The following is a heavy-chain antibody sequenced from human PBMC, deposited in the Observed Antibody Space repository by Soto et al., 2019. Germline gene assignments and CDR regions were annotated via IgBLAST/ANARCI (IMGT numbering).Heavy chain of an antibody. J-gene: IGHJ6*02. Sequence: PSGTLSLTCTVSGGSISGYYWSWIRQPPGKGLEWIGYMYNTGSTVYNPSFKSRVTISVDTSKNQFSLKLNSVTAADTAVYYCARDLRGYCSTHCYPLDVWGQGTTVTVSS. V-gene: IGHV4-59*01. CDR2: MYNTGST. D-gene: IGHD2-2*01. CDR3: ARDLRGYCSTHCYPLDV. CDR1: GGSISGYY.